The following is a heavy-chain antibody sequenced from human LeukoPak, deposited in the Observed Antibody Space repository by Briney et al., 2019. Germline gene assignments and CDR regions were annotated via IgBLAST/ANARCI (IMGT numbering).Heavy chain of an antibody. J-gene: IGHJ4*02. Sequence: PSETLSLTCTVSGGSISSGGYYWSWIRQHPGKGLEWIGYIYYSGSTYYNPSLKSRVTISVDTSKNQFSLKLSSVTAADTAVYYCARSTYATETKPYYFDYWGQGTLVTVSS. CDR2: IYYSGST. CDR3: ARSTYATETKPYYFDY. V-gene: IGHV4-31*03. CDR1: GGSISSGGYY. D-gene: IGHD4-17*01.